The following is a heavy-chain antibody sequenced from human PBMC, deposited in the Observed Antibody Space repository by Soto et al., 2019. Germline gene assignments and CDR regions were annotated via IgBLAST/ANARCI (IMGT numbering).Heavy chain of an antibody. V-gene: IGHV4-61*01. Sequence: KPSETLSLTCTVSGGSVSSGSYYWSWIRQPPGKGLEWIGYIYYSGSTNYNPSLKSRVTISVDTSKNQFSLKLSSVTAADTAVYYCARKAYYDFWSGYYKYYYYGMDVWGQGTTVTVSS. J-gene: IGHJ6*02. D-gene: IGHD3-3*01. CDR2: IYYSGST. CDR3: ARKAYYDFWSGYYKYYYYGMDV. CDR1: GGSVSSGSYY.